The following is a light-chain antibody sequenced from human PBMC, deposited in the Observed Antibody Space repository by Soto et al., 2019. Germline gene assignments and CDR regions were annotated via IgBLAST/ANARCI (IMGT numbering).Light chain of an antibody. CDR2: GTS. CDR1: QSVSSSY. Sequence: IVLTQSPGTLSLSPGERATLSCRASQSVSSSYLAWYQQKPGQAPRLLIYGTSSRATAIPDRFSGSGSGTDFTLTISKLEPEDFAVYYCQQYGSSSWTLGQGTKV. CDR3: QQYGSSSWT. J-gene: IGKJ1*01. V-gene: IGKV3-20*01.